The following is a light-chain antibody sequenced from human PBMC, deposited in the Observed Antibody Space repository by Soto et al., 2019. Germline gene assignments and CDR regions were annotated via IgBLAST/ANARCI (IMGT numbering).Light chain of an antibody. CDR3: QQYNNWPWT. J-gene: IGKJ1*01. CDR2: SAS. V-gene: IGKV3-15*01. Sequence: IVLTQSPATLSLSPGGRATLSCRASQSISDTLAWYKQKPGQAPRLRSYSASRRATGFPARFSGSGSGTEFTLTISSLKSEDFAVYYCQQYNNWPWTFGQGTKVDIK. CDR1: QSISDT.